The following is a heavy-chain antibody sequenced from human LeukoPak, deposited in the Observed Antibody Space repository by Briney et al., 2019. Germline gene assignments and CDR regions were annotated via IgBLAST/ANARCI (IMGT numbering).Heavy chain of an antibody. CDR1: GFTFSTYA. V-gene: IGHV3-23*01. Sequence: QPGGSLRLSCAASGFTFSTYAMNGGRQAPGKGREWGSAISGSGGSTYYADSVKGRFTISRDNSTNNLYLQMNSLRTEDTAVYYCATHLAVAGTSGYFDYWGQGTLVTVSS. CDR2: ISGSGGST. J-gene: IGHJ4*02. CDR3: ATHLAVAGTSGYFDY. D-gene: IGHD6-19*01.